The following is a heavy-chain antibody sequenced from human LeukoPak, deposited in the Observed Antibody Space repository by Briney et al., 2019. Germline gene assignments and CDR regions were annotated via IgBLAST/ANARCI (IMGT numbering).Heavy chain of an antibody. J-gene: IGHJ5*02. D-gene: IGHD2-15*01. CDR2: IYYSGST. CDR3: AREDCSGGSCSFDP. Sequence: SETLSLTCTVSGGSISSYYWSWIRQPPGKGLEWIGYIYYSGSTNYNPSLKSRVTISVDTSKNQFSLKLSSATAADTAVYYCAREDCSGGSCSFDPWGQGTLVTVSS. V-gene: IGHV4-59*01. CDR1: GGSISSYY.